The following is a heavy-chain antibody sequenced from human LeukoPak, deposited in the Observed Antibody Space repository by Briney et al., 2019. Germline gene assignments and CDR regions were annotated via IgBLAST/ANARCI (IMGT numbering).Heavy chain of an antibody. Sequence: GGSLRLSCAASGFTFSSFEMNWVRQAPGKGLEWLSHISTSGSTKYYANSVKGRFTISRDNAKNSLYLQMNSLRAEDTAVYYCARDYYDFWSGLIGYFDYWGQGTLVTVSS. V-gene: IGHV3-48*03. CDR3: ARDYYDFWSGLIGYFDY. D-gene: IGHD3-3*01. J-gene: IGHJ4*02. CDR2: ISTSGSTK. CDR1: GFTFSSFE.